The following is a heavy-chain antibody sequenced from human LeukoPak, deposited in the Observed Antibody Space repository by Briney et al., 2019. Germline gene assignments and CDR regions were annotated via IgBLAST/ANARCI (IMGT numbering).Heavy chain of an antibody. CDR3: ASGGRRGYSYS. CDR1: GGSISSGGYY. D-gene: IGHD5-18*01. Sequence: SETLSLTCTVSGGSISSGGYYWSWIRQHPGKGLERIGYIYYSGSTYYNPSLKSRVTIPVDTSKNQFSLKLSSVTAADTAVYYCASGGRRGYSYSWGQGALVTVSS. V-gene: IGHV4-31*03. J-gene: IGHJ4*02. CDR2: IYYSGST.